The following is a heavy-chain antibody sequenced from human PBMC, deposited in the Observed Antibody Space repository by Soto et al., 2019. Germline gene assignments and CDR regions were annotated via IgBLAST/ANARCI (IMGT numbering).Heavy chain of an antibody. D-gene: IGHD3-10*02. CDR1: GFXFSDSY. V-gene: IGHV3-11*03. Sequence: PGGSLXLSCAASGFXFSDSYMNWIRQAPGKGLEYISYISGSSSDTKYADSVKGRFTISRDNAKNSLYLQMNSLRAEDTAVYYCGRNARVPDYRGQGTLVTVSS. CDR2: ISGSSSDT. CDR3: GRNARVPDY. J-gene: IGHJ4*02.